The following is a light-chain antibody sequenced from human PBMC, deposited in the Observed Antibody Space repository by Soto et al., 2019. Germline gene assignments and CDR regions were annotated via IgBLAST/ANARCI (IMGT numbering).Light chain of an antibody. V-gene: IGKV1-5*03. J-gene: IGKJ4*01. CDR2: KAS. Sequence: DIQMTQSPSTLSASVGDRVTITCRASQSISSWLAGYQQKPGKAPKLLIYKASSLESGVPSRFSGSGSGTAFTLTISSLQPDDFATYYCQQYNSYSLTFGGGTKVDIK. CDR3: QQYNSYSLT. CDR1: QSISSW.